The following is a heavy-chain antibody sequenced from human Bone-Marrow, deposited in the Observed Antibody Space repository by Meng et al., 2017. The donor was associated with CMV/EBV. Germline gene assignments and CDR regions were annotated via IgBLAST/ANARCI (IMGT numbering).Heavy chain of an antibody. CDR3: ARDRIVVVPAADHYYYYGMDV. V-gene: IGHV3-48*03. D-gene: IGHD2-2*01. J-gene: IGHJ6*02. CDR2: ISSSGSTI. CDR1: GFTFSSYE. Sequence: GSLKISCAASGFTFSSYEMNWVRQAPGKGLEWVSYISSSGSTIYYADSVKGRFTISRDNAKNSLYLQMNSLRAEDTAVYYCARDRIVVVPAADHYYYYGMDVWGQGTTVTVSS.